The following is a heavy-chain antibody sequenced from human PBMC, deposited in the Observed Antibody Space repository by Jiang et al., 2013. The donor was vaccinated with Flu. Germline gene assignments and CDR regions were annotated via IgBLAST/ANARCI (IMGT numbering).Heavy chain of an antibody. D-gene: IGHD5-24*01. CDR1: GGSFSSYA. J-gene: IGHJ6*04. V-gene: IGHV1-69*06. Sequence: EVKKPGSSVKISCKASGGSFSSYASSWVRQAPGQGLEWMGGIIPIFGTTNYAQKFQGRVTITADKSTGAGYMEVSSLTSQDTAVYYCAKETIEMPTTDLVFNYHGMDVWGKGTTVTVSS. CDR3: AKETIEMPTTDLVFNYHGMDV. CDR2: IIPIFGTT.